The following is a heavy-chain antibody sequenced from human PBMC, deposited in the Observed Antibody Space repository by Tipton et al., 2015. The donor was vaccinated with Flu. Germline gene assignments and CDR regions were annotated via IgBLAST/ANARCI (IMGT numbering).Heavy chain of an antibody. J-gene: IGHJ4*02. V-gene: IGHV3-53*01. D-gene: IGHD4-23*01. CDR1: GFTVSSNY. Sequence: GSLRLSCAASGFTVSSNYMSWVRQAPGKGLEWVSVIYSGGSTYYADSVKGRFTISRDNSKNTLYLQINSLRAEDTAVYYCARESYGGNSGSFDCWGQGTLVTVSS. CDR3: ARESYGGNSGSFDC. CDR2: IYSGGST.